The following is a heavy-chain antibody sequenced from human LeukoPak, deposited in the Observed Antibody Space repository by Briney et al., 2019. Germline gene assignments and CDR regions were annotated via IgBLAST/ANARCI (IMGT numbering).Heavy chain of an antibody. CDR2: IIPIFGTA. Sequence: ASVKVSCKASGGTFSSYAISWVRQAPGQGLEWMGGIIPIFGTANYAQKFQGRVTITADESTSTAYMKLSSLRSEDTAVYYCARVGSIVGATLHEYFQHWGQGTLVTVSS. J-gene: IGHJ1*01. CDR3: ARVGSIVGATLHEYFQH. D-gene: IGHD1-26*01. CDR1: GGTFSSYA. V-gene: IGHV1-69*13.